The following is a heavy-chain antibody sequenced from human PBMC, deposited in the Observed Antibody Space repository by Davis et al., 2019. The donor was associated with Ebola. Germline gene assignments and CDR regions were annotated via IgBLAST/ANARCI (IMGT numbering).Heavy chain of an antibody. CDR1: GGSISSYY. CDR3: ATYSSGWWGAFDI. Sequence: MPSETLSLTCTVSGGSISSYYWSWIRQPPGKGLEWIGEINHSGSTNYNPSLKSRVTISVDTSKNQFSLKLSSVTAADTAVYYCATYSSGWWGAFDIWGQGTMVTVSS. D-gene: IGHD6-19*01. V-gene: IGHV4-34*01. CDR2: INHSGST. J-gene: IGHJ3*02.